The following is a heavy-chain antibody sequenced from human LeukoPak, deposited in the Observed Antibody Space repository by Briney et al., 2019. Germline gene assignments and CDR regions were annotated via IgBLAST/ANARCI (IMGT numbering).Heavy chain of an antibody. CDR1: GFTFSVYA. CDR3: VKDYDSSGYYSSCDY. D-gene: IGHD3-22*01. CDR2: ISSNGGST. J-gene: IGHJ4*02. Sequence: GGSLRLSCSASGFTFSVYAMHWVRQAPGKGLEYVSAISSNGGSTYYADSLKGRFTISRDNSKNTLYLQMSSLRAEDTAVYYCVKDYDSSGYYSSCDYWGQGTLVTVSS. V-gene: IGHV3-64D*09.